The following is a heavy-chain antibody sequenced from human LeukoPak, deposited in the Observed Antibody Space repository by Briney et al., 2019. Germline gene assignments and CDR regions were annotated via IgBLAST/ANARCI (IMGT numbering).Heavy chain of an antibody. D-gene: IGHD5-18*01. CDR1: GFTFSSYE. Sequence: GGSLRLSCAASGFTFSSYEMNWVRQAPGKGLEWVSSISSSSSYIYYADSVKGRFTISRDNAKNSLYLQMNSLRAEDTAVYYCAIPAQTAMAYYFDYWGQGTLVTVSS. J-gene: IGHJ4*02. CDR3: AIPAQTAMAYYFDY. V-gene: IGHV3-21*01. CDR2: ISSSSSYI.